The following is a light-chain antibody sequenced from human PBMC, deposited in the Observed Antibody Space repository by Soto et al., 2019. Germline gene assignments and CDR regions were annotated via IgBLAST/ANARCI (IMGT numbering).Light chain of an antibody. V-gene: IGLV2-14*01. J-gene: IGLJ1*01. CDR3: SSYTSIFYV. CDR2: DFS. Sequence: QSVLTQPASVSGSPGQSIAISCTGRSSDIVDSKHVSWYQQHPGKAPKLIIYDFSNRPSGVSNRFSGSKSGNMASLTISGLQAEDEADYYCSSYTSIFYVFGTGTKVTVL. CDR1: SSDIVDSKH.